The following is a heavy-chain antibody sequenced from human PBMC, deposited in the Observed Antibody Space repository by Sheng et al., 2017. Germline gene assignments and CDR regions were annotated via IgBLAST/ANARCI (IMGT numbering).Heavy chain of an antibody. CDR2: ISSSGSVI. CDR3: VQAYWWLLVXRY. J-gene: IGHJ4*01. Sequence: EVQLVESGGGLVQPGESLRLSCAASGFTFSSYEMNWVRQAPGKGPEWLSYISSSGSVINYADSVRGRFTISKDNANNSLFLQMNSLRAEDTAVYYCVQAYWWLLVXRYW. D-gene: IGHD2-21*01. CDR1: GFTFSSYE. V-gene: IGHV3-48*03.